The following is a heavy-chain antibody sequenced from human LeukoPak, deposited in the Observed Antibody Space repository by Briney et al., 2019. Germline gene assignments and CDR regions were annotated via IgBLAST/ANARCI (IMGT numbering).Heavy chain of an antibody. CDR1: GGSFSGYY. V-gene: IGHV4-34*01. CDR2: INHSGST. D-gene: IGHD5-12*01. J-gene: IGHJ2*01. CDR3: ARGPRRGYSGFDL. Sequence: SETLSLTCAVNGGSFSGYYWSWIRQPPGKGLDWIGEINHSGSTNYNPSLNSRVTISVDTSKNQFSLKLSSVTAADTAVYYCARGPRRGYSGFDLWGRGTLVTVSS.